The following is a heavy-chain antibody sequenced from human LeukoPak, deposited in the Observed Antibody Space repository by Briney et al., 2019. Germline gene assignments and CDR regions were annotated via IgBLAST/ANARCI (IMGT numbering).Heavy chain of an antibody. J-gene: IGHJ4*02. V-gene: IGHV3-21*04. CDR3: ARVGYSGYDSNFDY. CDR2: ISSSSSYI. CDR1: GFTFSSYS. D-gene: IGHD5-12*01. Sequence: GGSLRLSCAASGFTFSSYSMNWVRQAPGKGLEWVSSISSSSSYIYYADSVKGRFTISRDNAKNSLYLQMNSLRAEDTALYHCARVGYSGYDSNFDYWGQGTLVTVSS.